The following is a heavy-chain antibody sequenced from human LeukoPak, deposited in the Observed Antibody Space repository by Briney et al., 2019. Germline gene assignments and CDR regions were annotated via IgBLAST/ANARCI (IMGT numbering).Heavy chain of an antibody. J-gene: IGHJ4*02. CDR1: GYTFTSCG. CDR2: ISAYNGNT. Sequence: ASVKASCKASGYTFTSCGISWVRQAPGQGLEWMGWISAYNGNTNYAQKLQGRVTMTTDTSTSTVYMELRSLRSDDTAVYYCARGIVLMVYAYFDYWGQGTLVTVSS. D-gene: IGHD2-8*01. CDR3: ARGIVLMVYAYFDY. V-gene: IGHV1-18*01.